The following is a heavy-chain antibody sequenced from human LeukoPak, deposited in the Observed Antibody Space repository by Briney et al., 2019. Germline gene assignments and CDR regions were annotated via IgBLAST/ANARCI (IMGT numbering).Heavy chain of an antibody. Sequence: GGSLRLSCAASGFTFSSYWMSWVRQAPGKGLEWVANIKQDGSEKYYVDSVKGRFTISRDNTKNSVYLQMDSLRAEDTAVYYCARDPNLYSGNYDTYWGQGTLVTVSS. D-gene: IGHD1-26*01. CDR1: GFTFSSYW. V-gene: IGHV3-7*03. CDR3: ARDPNLYSGNYDTY. CDR2: IKQDGSEK. J-gene: IGHJ4*02.